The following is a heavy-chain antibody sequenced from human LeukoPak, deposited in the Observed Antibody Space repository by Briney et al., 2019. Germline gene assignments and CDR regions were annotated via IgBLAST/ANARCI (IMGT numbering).Heavy chain of an antibody. CDR3: VRLGRAGYTYGAAY. J-gene: IGHJ1*01. CDR1: GCCFDEYG. D-gene: IGHD5-24*01. V-gene: IGHV3-20*04. Sequence: GGSLRLSCAGSGCCFDEYGMRWVRQAPGKGLGWVAGINWNGSSTGYAASVKGRCTISRDNTQNALYLEMNPPRVEAPAFYSCVRLGRAGYTYGAAYWGQGTLVTVSS. CDR2: INWNGSST.